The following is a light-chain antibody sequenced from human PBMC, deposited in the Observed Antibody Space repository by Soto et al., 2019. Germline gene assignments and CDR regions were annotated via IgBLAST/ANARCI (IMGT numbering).Light chain of an antibody. CDR3: QQYCSSPFT. J-gene: IGKJ3*01. Sequence: VVLTQSPATLSLSPGEPATLSCRASRDVYINALAWYQQKPGRTPTLLIYGASTRATGIPGRFSATGSGTEFSLTISRVEPEDFAVYYCQQYCSSPFTFGPGTRVEI. CDR2: GAS. CDR1: RDVYINA. V-gene: IGKV3-20*01.